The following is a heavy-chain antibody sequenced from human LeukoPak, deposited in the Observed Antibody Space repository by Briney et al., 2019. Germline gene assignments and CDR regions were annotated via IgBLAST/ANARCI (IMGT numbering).Heavy chain of an antibody. Sequence: GGSLRLSCVASGLPIADFAMHWVRQAPGKGLEWVSLISGDGVSTFYADSVKGRFSMSRDNSKNSLSLEMNSLRTEDTAMYYCARESGKFDYWGQGTLVAVSS. CDR1: GLPIADFA. CDR3: ARESGKFDY. J-gene: IGHJ4*02. V-gene: IGHV3-43*02. CDR2: ISGDGVST.